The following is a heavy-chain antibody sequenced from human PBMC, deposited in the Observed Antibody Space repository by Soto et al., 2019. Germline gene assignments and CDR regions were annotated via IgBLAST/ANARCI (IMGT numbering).Heavy chain of an antibody. D-gene: IGHD6-6*01. V-gene: IGHV4-4*02. J-gene: IGHJ4*02. Sequence: PSETLSLTCAVSGGSISSSNWWSWVRQPPGKGLEWIGEIYHSGSTNYNPSLKSRVTISVDTSKNQFSLKLTSATAADTAVYYCARSTPSRPDYWGQGTLVTVSS. CDR3: ARSTPSRPDY. CDR1: GGSISSSNW. CDR2: IYHSGST.